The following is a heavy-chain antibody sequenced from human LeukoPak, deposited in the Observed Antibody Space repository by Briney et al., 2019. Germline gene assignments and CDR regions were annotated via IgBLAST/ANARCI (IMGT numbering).Heavy chain of an antibody. CDR2: ITHSGNT. D-gene: IGHD3-3*01. CDR1: GGSLNDYK. V-gene: IGHV4-34*01. CDR3: ARARGDYYDYNYYYAMDV. Sequence: PSETLSLTCAVYGGSLNDYKWSWIRQSPGKGLEWIGEITHSGNTKYNPSLRSRVSISLDTSRYHLSLELTSVTAADTAVYYCARARGDYYDYNYYYAMDVWDQGTTVTVSS. J-gene: IGHJ6*02.